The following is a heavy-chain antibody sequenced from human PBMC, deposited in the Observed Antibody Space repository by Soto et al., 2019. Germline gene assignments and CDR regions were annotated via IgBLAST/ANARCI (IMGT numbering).Heavy chain of an antibody. CDR3: ARDPKVVAATHYGMDV. CDR2: INHSGST. CDR1: GGSFSGYY. V-gene: IGHV4-34*01. D-gene: IGHD2-15*01. Sequence: PSETLSLTCAVYGGSFSGYYWSWIRQPPGKGLEWIGEINHSGSTNYNPSLKSRVTISVDTSKNQFSLKLSSVTAADTAVYYCARDPKVVAATHYGMDVWGQGNTVT. J-gene: IGHJ6*02.